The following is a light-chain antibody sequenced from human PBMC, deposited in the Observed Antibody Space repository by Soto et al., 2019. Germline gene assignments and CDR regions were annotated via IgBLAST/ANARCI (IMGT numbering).Light chain of an antibody. J-gene: IGKJ4*01. V-gene: IGKV3-11*01. CDR2: DAS. CDR3: QQRSNWPT. CDR1: QSVSSY. Sequence: EIVLTQSPATLSLSPGERATLSCRASQSVSSYLAWYQQKPGQAPRLLLYDASNRATGIPARFSGSGSGTDFTLTISSLEPEELEVYYCQQRSNWPTFGGGTKVEIK.